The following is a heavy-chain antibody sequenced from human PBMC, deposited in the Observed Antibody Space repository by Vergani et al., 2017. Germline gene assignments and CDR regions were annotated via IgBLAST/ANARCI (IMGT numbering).Heavy chain of an antibody. J-gene: IGHJ4*02. D-gene: IGHD2-15*01. CDR3: ARGGYCSGGSCRNFDY. Sequence: QVQLQESGPGLVKPSQTLSLTCTVSGGSISSGGYSWSWIRQPPGKGLEWIGYIYHSGSTYYNPSLKSRVTISVDRSKNQFSLKLSSVTAADTAVYYCARGGYCSGGSCRNFDYWGQGTLVTVSS. CDR1: GGSISSGGYS. CDR2: IYHSGST. V-gene: IGHV4-30-2*01.